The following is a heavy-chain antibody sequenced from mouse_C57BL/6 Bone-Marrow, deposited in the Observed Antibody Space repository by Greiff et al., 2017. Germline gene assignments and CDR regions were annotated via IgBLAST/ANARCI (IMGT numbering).Heavy chain of an antibody. D-gene: IGHD1-1*01. CDR1: GYTFTDYN. CDR3: AGVHTAVVATRYFDY. Sequence: VQLQQSGPELVKPGASVKIPCKASGYTFTDYNMDWVKQSHGKSLEWIGDITPYNGGTIYNQKFTGKATFTVDKSPSTAYMEHRNLTSEDTADYYCAGVHTAVVATRYFDYWGQGTTLTGSS. J-gene: IGHJ2*01. CDR2: ITPYNGGT. V-gene: IGHV1-18*01.